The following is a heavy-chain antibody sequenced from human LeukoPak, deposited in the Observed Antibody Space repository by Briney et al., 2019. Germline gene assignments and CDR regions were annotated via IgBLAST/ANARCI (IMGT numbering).Heavy chain of an antibody. V-gene: IGHV3-23*01. J-gene: IGHJ4*02. Sequence: PGGSLRLSCAASGFTFSSYAISWVRQAPGKGLEWVSAISGSGGSTYYADSVKGRFTISRDNSKNTLYLQMNSLRAEGTAVYYCAKDKRRAYGDFDYWGQGTLVTVSS. CDR2: ISGSGGST. CDR1: GFTFSSYA. CDR3: AKDKRRAYGDFDY. D-gene: IGHD4-17*01.